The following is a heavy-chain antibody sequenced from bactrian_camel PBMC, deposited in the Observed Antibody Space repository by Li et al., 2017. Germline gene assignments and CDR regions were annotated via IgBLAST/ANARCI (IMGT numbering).Heavy chain of an antibody. J-gene: IGHJ4*01. Sequence: HVQLVESGGGSVQPGGSLRLSCAASGYIYSSTCMGWFRQAPGKEREEVAAIYSGDGSTSYADSVKGRFTISQDNSKNTLFLQMNVLRPEDTAMYYCAARKVARGSHFSLGRAPALRRDEYNFWGQGTQVTVS. CDR3: AARKVARGSHFSLGRAPALRRDEYNF. CDR2: IYSGDGST. V-gene: IGHV3S54*01. CDR1: GYIYSSTC. D-gene: IGHD2*01.